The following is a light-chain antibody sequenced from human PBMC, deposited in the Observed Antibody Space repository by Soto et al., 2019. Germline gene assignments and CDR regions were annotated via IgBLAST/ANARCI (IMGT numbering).Light chain of an antibody. CDR2: KAA. Sequence: DIQMTQSPSTLSGSVGDRVTITCRASQTISSWLALYQQKPREAPKLLIYKAANLKSGVPSRFSGSGSGTEFTLTISSLQSEDFALYYCQQFKSYPLTFGGGTRWIS. V-gene: IGKV1-5*03. CDR1: QTISSW. J-gene: IGKJ4*01. CDR3: QQFKSYPLT.